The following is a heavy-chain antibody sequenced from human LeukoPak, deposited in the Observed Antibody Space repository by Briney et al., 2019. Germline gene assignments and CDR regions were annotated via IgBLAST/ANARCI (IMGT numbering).Heavy chain of an antibody. Sequence: GESLRLSCVASGFIFSDVGMNWVRQVPGKGLEWVAFISSRGTSTFYADSVKGRFTISRDTAKKSLDLQMTSLRADDTAAYYCVRGTDCSATTCYPLSAFDYWGQGTLVTVSS. CDR1: GFIFSDVG. CDR2: ISSRGTST. D-gene: IGHD2-8*02. V-gene: IGHV3-21*04. J-gene: IGHJ4*02. CDR3: VRGTDCSATTCYPLSAFDY.